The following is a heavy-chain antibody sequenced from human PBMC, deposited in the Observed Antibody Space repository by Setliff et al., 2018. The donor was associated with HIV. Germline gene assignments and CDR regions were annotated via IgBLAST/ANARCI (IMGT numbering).Heavy chain of an antibody. D-gene: IGHD2-2*01. CDR1: GYSISSGYY. V-gene: IGHV4-38-2*01. CDR3: ARLAIPAATTDY. J-gene: IGHJ4*02. Sequence: SETLSLTCAVSGYSISSGYYWGWIRQTPGKGLEWIGSIYHSGTTYYNPSLRSRVTISVDTSKNQFSLKLNSVTAADTAVYYCARLAIPAATTDYWGQGTLVTVSS. CDR2: IYHSGTT.